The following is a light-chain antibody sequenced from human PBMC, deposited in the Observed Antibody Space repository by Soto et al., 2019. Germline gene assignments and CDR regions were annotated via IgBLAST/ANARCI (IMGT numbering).Light chain of an antibody. Sequence: AIRMTQSPSSLSESTGDTVIITCRASQVISDYVAWYQHKPGRAPKLLIYGASTLQSGVPPRFSGSGSETEFMLTISRLQSEDFATYYCQQYYSSYSFGQGTKVEIK. J-gene: IGKJ2*03. CDR3: QQYYSSYS. CDR2: GAS. CDR1: QVISDY. V-gene: IGKV1-8*01.